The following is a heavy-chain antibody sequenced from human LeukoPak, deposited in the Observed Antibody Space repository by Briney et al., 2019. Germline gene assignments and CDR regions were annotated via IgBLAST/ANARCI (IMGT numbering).Heavy chain of an antibody. V-gene: IGHV3-23*01. Sequence: PGGSLRLSCAASGFTFSSYSMSWVRQAPGKGLEWLSVISGSGDSTYYADSAKGRFTISKDNSKNTVYLQMSSLRVDDTAVYYCAKAASSSWPSYYYGMDVWGQGTTVTVSS. J-gene: IGHJ6*02. CDR3: AKAASSSWPSYYYGMDV. CDR1: GFTFSSYS. D-gene: IGHD6-13*01. CDR2: ISGSGDST.